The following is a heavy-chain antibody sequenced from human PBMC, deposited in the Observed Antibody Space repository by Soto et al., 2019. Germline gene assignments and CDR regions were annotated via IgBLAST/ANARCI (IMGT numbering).Heavy chain of an antibody. V-gene: IGHV1-46*02. CDR3: ARGDTAMAFDY. J-gene: IGHJ4*01. CDR2: IYPSGGSP. D-gene: IGHD5-18*01. CDR1: GYAFNSYY. Sequence: ASVQVSCKASGYAFNSYYMHWERQAPGQGLEWMGIIYPSGGSPSYAQKFQGTVTMTRDTTTSTVYMELRNLRSEDTAVYFCARGDTAMAFDYWRYGTLVTVSS.